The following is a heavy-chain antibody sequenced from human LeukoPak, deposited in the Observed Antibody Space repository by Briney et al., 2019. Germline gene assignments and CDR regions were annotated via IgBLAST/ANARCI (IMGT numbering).Heavy chain of an antibody. J-gene: IGHJ4*02. CDR3: ARDLGNYGSDY. Sequence: GGSLRLSYAASGFTVSSNYISWVRQAPGKGLEWVSLIYSGGNTYYADSVKGRFTISRDSSRNTVYLQMNSLRAEDTAVYYCARDLGNYGSDYWGQGILVTVSS. V-gene: IGHV3-53*01. D-gene: IGHD1-7*01. CDR2: IYSGGNT. CDR1: GFTVSSNY.